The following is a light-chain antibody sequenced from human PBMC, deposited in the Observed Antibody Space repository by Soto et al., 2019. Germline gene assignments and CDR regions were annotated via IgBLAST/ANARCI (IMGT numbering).Light chain of an antibody. V-gene: IGKV2-30*01. CDR1: ESLVYSDGDAY. Sequence: DVVMTQSPLSLPVTLGQPASISCRSSESLVYSDGDAYLSWFQQRPGQSPRRLIYKASNRDSGVSDRVSGSASGTDFTLKISRVEAEDVGVYYCMQGTHWPPVTFGQGTKLEI. CDR3: MQGTHWPPVT. J-gene: IGKJ2*01. CDR2: KAS.